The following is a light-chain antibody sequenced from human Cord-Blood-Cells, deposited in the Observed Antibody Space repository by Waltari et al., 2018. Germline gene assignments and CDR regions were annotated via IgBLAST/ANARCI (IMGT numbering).Light chain of an antibody. CDR3: QQYYSTPPT. CDR2: GAS. CDR1: PSVLYSSNNKNY. V-gene: IGKV4-1*01. Sequence: DIVMTQSPDSLAVSLGERATINCKSSPSVLYSSNNKNYLAWYQQKPGQPPKLLIYGASTRETGVPTRFSGSGSGTDFTLTISRLQAEDVAVYYCQQYYSTPPTFGGGTKVEIK. J-gene: IGKJ4*02.